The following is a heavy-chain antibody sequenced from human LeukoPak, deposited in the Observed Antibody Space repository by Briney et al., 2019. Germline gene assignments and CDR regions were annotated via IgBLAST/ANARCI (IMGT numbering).Heavy chain of an antibody. CDR3: ARDFDYDSSGYYFDY. D-gene: IGHD3-22*01. CDR1: GFTFSSYW. V-gene: IGHV3-7*01. CDR2: IKQDESEK. Sequence: PGGSLRLSCAASGFTFSSYWMNWVRQAPGKGLQWVANIKQDESEKYYVDSVKGRFTISRDNAKNSLYLQMNSLRAEDTAVYYCARDFDYDSSGYYFDYWGQGTLVTVSS. J-gene: IGHJ4*02.